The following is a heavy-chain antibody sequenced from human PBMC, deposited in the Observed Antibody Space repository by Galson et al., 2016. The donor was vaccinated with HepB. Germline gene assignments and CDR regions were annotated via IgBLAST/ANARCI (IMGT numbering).Heavy chain of an antibody. J-gene: IGHJ4*02. V-gene: IGHV3-73*01. Sequence: LRLSCAASGFTFSGSATHWVRQASGKGLEWVGRIRSKANSYATAYAASVKGRFTISRDDSKNTAYLQMNSLKTEDTAVYYCTRPKTTAIGGRSDYWGQGTLVTVSS. D-gene: IGHD2-21*02. CDR1: GFTFSGSA. CDR2: IRSKANSYAT. CDR3: TRPKTTAIGGRSDY.